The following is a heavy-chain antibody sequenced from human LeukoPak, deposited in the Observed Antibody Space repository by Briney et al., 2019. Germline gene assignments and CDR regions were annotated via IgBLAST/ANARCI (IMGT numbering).Heavy chain of an antibody. CDR2: IYSGGST. V-gene: IGHV3-66*01. J-gene: IGHJ4*02. D-gene: IGHD6-19*01. CDR1: GFTVSSNY. Sequence: GGSLRLSCAASGFTVSSNYMSWVRQAPGKGLEWVSVIYSGGSTYYADSVTGRFTISRDNSKNTLYLQMNSLRAEDTAVYYCAKEQLGSDWYTADYWGQGTLVTVSS. CDR3: AKEQLGSDWYTADY.